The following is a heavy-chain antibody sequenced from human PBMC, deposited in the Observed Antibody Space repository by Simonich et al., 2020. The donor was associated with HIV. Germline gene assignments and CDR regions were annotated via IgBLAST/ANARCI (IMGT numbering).Heavy chain of an antibody. CDR1: KFTFSIYS. D-gene: IGHD3-22*01. CDR3: TRDTFYYDTTGPFP. CDR2: ISSTSSFI. J-gene: IGHJ5*02. V-gene: IGHV3-21*01. Sequence: EVQLVESVGGLVKPGGSLRLSCAAFKFTFSIYSMSGVRQAPGKGLEGVSTISSTSSFIYYADSVRGRFTISRDNDKNSLYLQMNSLRAEDTAVYFCTRDTFYYDTTGPFPWGPGTLVTVSS.